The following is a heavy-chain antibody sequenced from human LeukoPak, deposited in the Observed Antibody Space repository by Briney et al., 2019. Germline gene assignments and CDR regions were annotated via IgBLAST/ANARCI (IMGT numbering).Heavy chain of an antibody. D-gene: IGHD6-19*01. CDR3: AREDLAGTPLFDY. CDR2: TYYRSKWYN. CDR1: GDSVSSNSAA. J-gene: IGHJ4*02. V-gene: IGHV6-1*01. Sequence: SQTLSLTCGISGDSVSSNSAAWHWIRQSPSRGLEWLGRTYYRSKWYNDFAVSVKGRITINPDTPKNQFSLQLNSVTPEDTAVYYCAREDLAGTPLFDYWGQGTLVTVSS.